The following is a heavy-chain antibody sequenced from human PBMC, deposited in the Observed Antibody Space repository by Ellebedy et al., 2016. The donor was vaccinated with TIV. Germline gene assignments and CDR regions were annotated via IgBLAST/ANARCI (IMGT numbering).Heavy chain of an antibody. V-gene: IGHV1-2*02. CDR1: GYTFTGYY. J-gene: IGHJ4*02. CDR3: ARGGTRGDYLVDY. Sequence: AASVKVSCKASGYTFTGYYMHWVRQAPGQGLEWMGWINPNSGGTNYAQKFQGRVTMTRDTSISTAYMELRRLRSDDTAVYYCARGGTRGDYLVDYWGQGTLVTVSS. D-gene: IGHD4-17*01. CDR2: INPNSGGT.